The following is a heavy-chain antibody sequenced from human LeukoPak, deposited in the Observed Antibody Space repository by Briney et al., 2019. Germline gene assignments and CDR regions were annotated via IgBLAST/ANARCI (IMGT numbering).Heavy chain of an antibody. CDR1: GYTFASYD. D-gene: IGHD6-6*01. CDR3: ARGCSSSSGLYYYYYMDV. J-gene: IGHJ6*03. V-gene: IGHV1-8*03. CDR2: MNPNSGNT. Sequence: GASVKVSCKASGYTFASYDINWVRQATGQGLEWMGWMNPNSGNTGYAQKFQGRVTITRNTSISTAYMELSSLRSEDTAVYYCARGCSSSSGLYYYYYMDVWGKGTTVTVSS.